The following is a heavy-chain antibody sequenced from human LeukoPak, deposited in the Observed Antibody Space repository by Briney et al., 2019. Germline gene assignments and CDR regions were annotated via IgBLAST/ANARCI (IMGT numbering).Heavy chain of an antibody. CDR2: ISSSGST. CDR1: GDSISSGDYY. D-gene: IGHD3-22*01. J-gene: IGHJ3*02. CDR3: ARGPYSYDSSGAFDI. V-gene: IGHV4-61*02. Sequence: SETLSLTCTVSGDSISSGDYYWSWIRQPAGTGLEWIGRISSSGSTNYNPSLKSRVTISVDTSKNQFSLKLSSVTAPDTAVYFCARGPYSYDSSGAFDIWGQGTMVTVSS.